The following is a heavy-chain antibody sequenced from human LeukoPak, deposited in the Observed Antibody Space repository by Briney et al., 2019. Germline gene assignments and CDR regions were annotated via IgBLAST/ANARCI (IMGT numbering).Heavy chain of an antibody. D-gene: IGHD2-2*03. Sequence: DPSETLSLTCTVSGGSIISSSFWWGWIRQPPGKGLEWIGSIYYSGVSYYNTSLKSRVTISVDTSKNQFSLKLSSVTAADTAVYYCARLLRVGYCSTTSCNWFDPWGQGTLVTVSS. CDR1: GGSIISSSFW. CDR2: IYYSGVS. J-gene: IGHJ5*02. V-gene: IGHV4-39*07. CDR3: ARLLRVGYCSTTSCNWFDP.